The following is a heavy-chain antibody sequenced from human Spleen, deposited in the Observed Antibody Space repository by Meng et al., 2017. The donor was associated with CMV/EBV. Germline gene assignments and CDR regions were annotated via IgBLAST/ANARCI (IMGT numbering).Heavy chain of an antibody. V-gene: IGHV4-30-4*08. CDR1: GGSISSGDYY. J-gene: IGHJ4*02. CDR2: IYYSGST. Sequence: QGQRQESGPGLVKPSQTLSLTCTVSGGSISSGDYYWSWIRQPPGKGLEWIGYIYYSGSTYYNPSLKSRVTISVDTSKNQFSLKLSSVTAADTAVYYCARVDIVATTYYFDYWGQGTLVTVSS. D-gene: IGHD5-12*01. CDR3: ARVDIVATTYYFDY.